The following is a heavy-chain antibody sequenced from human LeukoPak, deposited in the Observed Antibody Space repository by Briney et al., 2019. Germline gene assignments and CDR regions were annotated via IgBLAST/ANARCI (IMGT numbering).Heavy chain of an antibody. D-gene: IGHD3-10*01. CDR2: IRYDGSNK. CDR1: GFIFSDFF. CDR3: AKDYYGSGSYPNFDY. Sequence: QAGGSLKLSCAASGFIFSDFFVHWVRQAPGKELEWVAFIRYDGSNKYYADSVKGRFTISRDNSKNTLYLQMNSLRAEDTAVYYCAKDYYGSGSYPNFDYWGQGTLVTVSS. V-gene: IGHV3-30*02. J-gene: IGHJ4*02.